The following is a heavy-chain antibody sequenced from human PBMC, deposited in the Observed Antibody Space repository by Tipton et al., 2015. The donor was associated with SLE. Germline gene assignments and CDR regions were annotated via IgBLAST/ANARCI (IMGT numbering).Heavy chain of an antibody. CDR3: AKGGGSSWVGYDAFDI. D-gene: IGHD6-13*01. J-gene: IGHJ3*02. CDR2: IGFAGDT. V-gene: IGHV3-13*01. Sequence: GSLRLSCAASGFSISDYDMHWVRQVTGKGLEWVSGIGFAGDTHYPDSVKGRFTISREKAYNSLYLQMNSLRAGDTAVYFCAKGGGSSWVGYDAFDIWGQGTMVTVSS. CDR1: GFSISDYD.